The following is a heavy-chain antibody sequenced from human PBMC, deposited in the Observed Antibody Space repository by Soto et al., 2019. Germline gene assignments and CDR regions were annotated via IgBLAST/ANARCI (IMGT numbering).Heavy chain of an antibody. Sequence: SETLSLTCAVSGGSISSSNWWSWVRQPPGKGLEWIGEIYHSGSTNYSPSLKSRVTISVDKSKNQFSLKLSSVTAADTAVYYCTRGLFSGSSYSGSWYYFDSWGQGTMVTVS. CDR2: IYHSGST. CDR3: TRGLFSGSSYSGSWYYFDS. J-gene: IGHJ4*02. D-gene: IGHD1-26*01. CDR1: GGSISSSNW. V-gene: IGHV4-4*02.